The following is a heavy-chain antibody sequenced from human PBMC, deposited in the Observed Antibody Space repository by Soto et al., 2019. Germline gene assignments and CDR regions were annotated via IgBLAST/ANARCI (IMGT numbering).Heavy chain of an antibody. J-gene: IGHJ4*02. D-gene: IGHD3-16*01. CDR1: GFTVSSNH. CDR3: AGPGEQHRY. CDR2: IYSGGST. V-gene: IGHV3-66*01. Sequence: EVQLVESGGGLVQPGGSLRLSCAASGFTVSSNHMSWVRQAPGKGLEWVSLIYSGGSTYYVDSVKGRFTFSRDNSQNTLYLQMNSLRAEDTAVYYCAGPGEQHRYWGQGTLVTVSS.